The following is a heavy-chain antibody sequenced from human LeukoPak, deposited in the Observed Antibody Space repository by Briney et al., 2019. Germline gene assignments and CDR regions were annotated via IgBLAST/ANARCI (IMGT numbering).Heavy chain of an antibody. CDR1: GYTLTELS. CDR3: ATDPIYSGYAFRFDY. Sequence: ASVKVSCKVSGYTLTELSMHWVRQAPGKALEWVGGFDPEDGETIYAQKFQGRVTMTEDTSADTTYMELSSLRSEDTAVYYCATDPIYSGYAFRFDYWGQGTLVTVSS. J-gene: IGHJ4*02. D-gene: IGHD5-12*01. V-gene: IGHV1-24*01. CDR2: FDPEDGET.